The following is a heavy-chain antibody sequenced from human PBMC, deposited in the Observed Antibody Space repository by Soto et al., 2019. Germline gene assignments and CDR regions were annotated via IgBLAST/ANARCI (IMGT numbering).Heavy chain of an antibody. V-gene: IGHV2-5*02. Sequence: QITLKESGPTLVKPTQTLTLTCTFSGFSLSTSGVGVGWIRQPPGKALEWLALIYWDDDKRYSPSLKSRLTTTKDTSKNQVVLTMTNMDPVDTATYYCAHTGRFLEWLHDAFDIWGQGTMVTVSS. CDR3: AHTGRFLEWLHDAFDI. D-gene: IGHD3-3*01. J-gene: IGHJ3*02. CDR2: IYWDDDK. CDR1: GFSLSTSGVG.